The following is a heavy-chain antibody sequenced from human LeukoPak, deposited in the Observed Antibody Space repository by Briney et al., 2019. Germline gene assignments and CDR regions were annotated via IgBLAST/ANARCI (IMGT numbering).Heavy chain of an antibody. J-gene: IGHJ4*02. Sequence: GGSLRLSCSASGFTFSSYAMHWVRQAPGKGLEYVSAINSNGGITFYADSVTGRFTISRDNSKNSLYLQMNSLRAEDTAVYYCAGDGAVLTGYYDYWGQGTLVTVSS. V-gene: IGHV3-64*04. D-gene: IGHD3-9*01. CDR1: GFTFSSYA. CDR2: INSNGGIT. CDR3: AGDGAVLTGYYDY.